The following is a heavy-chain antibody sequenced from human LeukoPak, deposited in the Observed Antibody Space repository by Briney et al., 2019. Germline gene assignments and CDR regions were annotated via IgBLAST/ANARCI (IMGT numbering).Heavy chain of an antibody. D-gene: IGHD3-3*01. CDR2: ISGTGGNT. V-gene: IGHV3-23*01. CDR3: ARWGITSGAFDI. CDR1: GFSFSNYA. Sequence: PGGSLRLSCAVSGFSFSNYAMSWVRQFPGKGLEWVSGISGTGGNTYYADSVKGRFTISRDNSKNTLYLQMNSLRAEDTAVYYCARWGITSGAFDIWGQGTMVTVSS. J-gene: IGHJ3*02.